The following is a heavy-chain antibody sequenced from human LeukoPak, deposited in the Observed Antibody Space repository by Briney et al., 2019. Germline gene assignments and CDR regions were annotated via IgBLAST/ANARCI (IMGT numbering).Heavy chain of an antibody. D-gene: IGHD2-2*01. CDR1: GGTFSSYA. V-gene: IGHV1-46*01. J-gene: IGHJ4*02. CDR3: ARDDSSSWDY. Sequence: ASVKVSCKASGGTFSSYAISWVRQAPGQGLEWMGIINPSGGSTSYAQKFQGRVTMTRDTSTSTVYMELSSLRSEDTAVYYCARDDSSSWDYWGQGTLVTVSS. CDR2: INPSGGST.